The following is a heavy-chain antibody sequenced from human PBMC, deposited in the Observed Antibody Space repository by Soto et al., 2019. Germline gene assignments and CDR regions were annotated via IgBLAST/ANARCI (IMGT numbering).Heavy chain of an antibody. CDR1: GFPLNTSGVA. D-gene: IGHD1-26*01. CDR2: IYWDNDK. CDR3: AHKSVGFQYFDY. Sequence: QITLKESGPMLVKPTQTLTLTCTFSGFPLNTSGVAVAWIRQPPGRALEWLVLIYWDNDKHYSPTLKSRLTITRDTSKNQVVLMMTNMDPVDTATYYCAHKSVGFQYFDYWGQGTLVTVSP. J-gene: IGHJ4*02. V-gene: IGHV2-5*02.